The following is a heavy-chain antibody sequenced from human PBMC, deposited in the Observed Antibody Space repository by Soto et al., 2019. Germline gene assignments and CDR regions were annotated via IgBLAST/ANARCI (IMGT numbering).Heavy chain of an antibody. D-gene: IGHD3-9*01. Sequence: GGSLRLSCVASGFTFSSYGMHWVRQAPGKGLEWVAVISYDGSNKYYADSVKGRFTISRDNSKNTLHLQMNSLRAEDTAVYYCAKAQLRYFDSGDFDYWGQGTLVTVSS. CDR2: ISYDGSNK. J-gene: IGHJ4*02. CDR1: GFTFSSYG. V-gene: IGHV3-30*18. CDR3: AKAQLRYFDSGDFDY.